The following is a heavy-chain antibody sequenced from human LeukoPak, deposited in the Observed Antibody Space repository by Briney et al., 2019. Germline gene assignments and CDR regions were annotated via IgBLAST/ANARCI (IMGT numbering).Heavy chain of an antibody. Sequence: SETLSLTCTVSGGSISSGGYYWSWIRQHPGKGLEWFGYIYYSGSTYYNPSLKSRVTISVDTSKNQFSLKLSSVAAADTAVYYCARDTVTTTFDALDIWGQGTMVTVSS. CDR3: ARDTVTTTFDALDI. CDR1: GGSISSGGYY. CDR2: IYYSGST. J-gene: IGHJ3*02. V-gene: IGHV4-31*03. D-gene: IGHD4-17*01.